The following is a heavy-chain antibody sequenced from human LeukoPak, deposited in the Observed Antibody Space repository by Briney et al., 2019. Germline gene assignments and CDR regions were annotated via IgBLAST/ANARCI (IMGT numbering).Heavy chain of an antibody. CDR2: INTNTGNP. V-gene: IGHV7-4-1*04. Sequence: ASVKVSCKASGYTFTSYAMNWVRQAPGQGLEWMGWINTNTGNPTYAQGFTGRFVFSLDTSVSMAYLQISSLKAEDTAVYYCASNGLAGWEYFQHWGQGTLVTVSS. CDR1: GYTFTSYA. D-gene: IGHD6-19*01. J-gene: IGHJ1*01. CDR3: ASNGLAGWEYFQH.